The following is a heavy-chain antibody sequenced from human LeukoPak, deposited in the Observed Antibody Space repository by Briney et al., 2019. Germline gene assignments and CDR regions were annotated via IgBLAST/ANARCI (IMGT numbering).Heavy chain of an antibody. V-gene: IGHV4-38-2*02. CDR2: IYHSGNT. CDR1: GYSISSGYH. J-gene: IGHJ4*02. Sequence: SETLCLTCAASGYSISSGYHWGWIRQPPGKGLEWIGNIYHSGNTYYNPSLKSRVTISIDTSKNQFSLKLSSLTAADTAVYYCARDLSRSSFDYWGQGTLVTVSS. D-gene: IGHD1-26*01. CDR3: ARDLSRSSFDY.